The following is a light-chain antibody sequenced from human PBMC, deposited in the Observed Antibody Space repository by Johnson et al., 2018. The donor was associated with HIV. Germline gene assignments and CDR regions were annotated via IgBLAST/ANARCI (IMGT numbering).Light chain of an antibody. J-gene: IGLJ1*01. CDR3: GTWDSSLSAGV. Sequence: QSVLTQAPSVSAAPGQKVTISCSGSSSNIGNNYVSWYQQLPGTAPKLLIYDNNKRPSGIPDRFSGSKSGTSATLGITGLQTGDEADYYGGTWDSSLSAGVFGTGAKVTVL. CDR1: SSNIGNNY. V-gene: IGLV1-51*01. CDR2: DNN.